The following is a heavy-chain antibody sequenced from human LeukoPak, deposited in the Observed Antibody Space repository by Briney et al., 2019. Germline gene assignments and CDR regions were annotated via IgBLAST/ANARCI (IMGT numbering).Heavy chain of an antibody. J-gene: IGHJ4*02. CDR1: GFTFTSSA. D-gene: IGHD3-10*01. CDR3: AALWDTRGGYFDY. Sequence: SVKVSCKASGFTFTSSAMQWVRRARGRRLEWIGWIVVGSGNTNYAQKFQERVTITRDMSTSTAYMELSSLRSEDTAVYYCAALWDTRGGYFDYWGQGTLVTVSS. V-gene: IGHV1-58*02. CDR2: IVVGSGNT.